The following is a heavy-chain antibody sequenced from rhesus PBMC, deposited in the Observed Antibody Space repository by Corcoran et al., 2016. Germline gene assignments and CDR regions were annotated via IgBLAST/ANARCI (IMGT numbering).Heavy chain of an antibody. D-gene: IGHD6-25*01. CDR3: ARDSEYTFFDY. CDR1: GYTFNGYS. CDR2: ISPDNGNT. V-gene: IGHV1-200*01. Sequence: QVQLVHSGAEVKKPGASVKLSCKTSGYTFNGYSIHWVSQDPGQGLEWMGWISPDNGNTGYAQKFKGRLTLTRDTSTTTVYMELGSLRSEDTAVYYCARDSEYTFFDYWGQGVLVTVSS. J-gene: IGHJ4*01.